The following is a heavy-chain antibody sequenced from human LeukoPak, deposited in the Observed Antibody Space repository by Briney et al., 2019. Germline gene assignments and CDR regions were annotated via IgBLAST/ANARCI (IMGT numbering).Heavy chain of an antibody. V-gene: IGHV4-34*01. D-gene: IGHD3-22*01. CDR1: GGSFSGYY. Sequence: SETLSLTCAVYGGSFSGYYWSWIRQPPGKGLEWIGEINHSGSTNYNPSLKSRVTISVDTSKNQFSLKLSSVTAADTAVYYCARGSRTTYYYDSSGYYYAAYYYYYMDVWGKGTTVTVSS. J-gene: IGHJ6*03. CDR2: INHSGST. CDR3: ARGSRTTYYYDSSGYYYAAYYYYYMDV.